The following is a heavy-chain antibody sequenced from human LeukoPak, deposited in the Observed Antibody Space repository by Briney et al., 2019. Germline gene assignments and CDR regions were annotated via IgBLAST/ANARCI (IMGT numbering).Heavy chain of an antibody. D-gene: IGHD1-26*01. CDR3: ARLISGSLGEYFQY. CDR2: IYPGDSDT. J-gene: IGHJ1*01. V-gene: IGHV5-51*01. CDR1: GHSFNSYW. Sequence: GESLKISCKGSGHSFNSYWIGWVRQMPGKGREWMVIIYPGDSDTRYSPSFQGQVTISADKSISTTYLQWSSLKASDTAMSYCARLISGSLGEYFQYWGQGTLVTVSS.